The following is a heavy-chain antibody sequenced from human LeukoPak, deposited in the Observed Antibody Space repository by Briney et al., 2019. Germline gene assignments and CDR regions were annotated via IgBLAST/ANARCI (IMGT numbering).Heavy chain of an antibody. D-gene: IGHD6-19*01. V-gene: IGHV4-59*01. CDR1: GASISSYY. Sequence: SETLSLTCTVSGASISSYYWSWIRQPPGKGLEWIGYIYYSGSTNYNPSLKSRVTISVDTSKNQFSLKLSSVTAADTAVYYCAYGIGWYGYWGQGTLVTVSS. CDR2: IYYSGST. CDR3: AYGIGWYGY. J-gene: IGHJ4*02.